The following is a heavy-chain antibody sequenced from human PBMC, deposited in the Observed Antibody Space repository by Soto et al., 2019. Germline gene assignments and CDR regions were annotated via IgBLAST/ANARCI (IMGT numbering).Heavy chain of an antibody. CDR2: IKRKTDGGTT. V-gene: IGHV3-15*07. CDR1: GFTFSNAW. Sequence: GGSLRLSCAASGFTFSNAWMNWVRQAPGKGLEWVGRIKRKTDGGTTDYAAPVKGRFTISRADSKNTLYLQMNSLKTEDTAVYYCTTELPLYSNYSSDYWGQGTLVTVSS. CDR3: TTELPLYSNYSSDY. D-gene: IGHD4-4*01. J-gene: IGHJ4*02.